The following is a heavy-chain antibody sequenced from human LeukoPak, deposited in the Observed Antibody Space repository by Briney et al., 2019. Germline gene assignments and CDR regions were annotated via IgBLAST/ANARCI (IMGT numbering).Heavy chain of an antibody. Sequence: GSSVKVSCKASGGTFSSYAISWVRQAPGQGLEWMGGIIPIFGTANYAQKFQGRVTITADESTSTAYMELSSLRSEDTAVYYCASSSVYSGSSETLNRWFDPWGQGTLVTVSS. V-gene: IGHV1-69*01. CDR1: GGTFSSYA. CDR3: ASSSVYSGSSETLNRWFDP. J-gene: IGHJ5*02. D-gene: IGHD6-6*01. CDR2: IIPIFGTA.